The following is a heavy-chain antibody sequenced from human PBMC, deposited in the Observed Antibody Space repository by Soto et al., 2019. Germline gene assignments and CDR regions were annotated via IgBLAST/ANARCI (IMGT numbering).Heavy chain of an antibody. CDR3: ARHGSQKWLLPVY. D-gene: IGHD3-22*01. CDR2: IYYSGTT. J-gene: IGHJ4*02. CDR1: GGSISSSSYY. Sequence: QLQLQESGPGLVKPSETLSLTCTVSGGSISSSSYYWGWIRQPPGKGLEWIGSIYYSGTTYYNPSLESRVTISVDTSKNQFSLKLHSVTAADTAVFYCARHGSQKWLLPVYWGQGTLVTVSA. V-gene: IGHV4-39*01.